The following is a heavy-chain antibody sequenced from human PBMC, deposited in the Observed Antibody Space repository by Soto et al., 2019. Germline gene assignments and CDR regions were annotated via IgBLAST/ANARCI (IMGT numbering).Heavy chain of an antibody. CDR1: GFTFSSYG. V-gene: IGHV3-30*03. CDR2: ISYDGST. J-gene: IGHJ5*02. CDR3: ARLGPYGSESYSFRYNWFDP. Sequence: GGSLRLSCTAAGFTFSSYGMHWVRQAPGKGLEWVAVISYDGSTYYAVSVQGRFTISRDNSKNTVYLQMNSLRGEDTAMYYCARLGPYGSESYSFRYNWFDPWGQGTQVTVSS. D-gene: IGHD3-10*01.